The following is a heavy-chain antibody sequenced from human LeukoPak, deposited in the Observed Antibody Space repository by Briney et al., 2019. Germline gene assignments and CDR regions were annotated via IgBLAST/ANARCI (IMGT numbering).Heavy chain of an antibody. CDR3: ARESETSGWYDY. J-gene: IGHJ4*02. CDR2: ISGDGGST. V-gene: IGHV3-43*02. D-gene: IGHD6-19*01. Sequence: GGSMGLSCAAPGFIFDNYAIHWVRQAPGKGLEWVSLISGDGGSTFYADSVRGRFTISRDNTRKSLSLQMSSLRSEDTALYHCARESETSGWYDYWGQGTLVSVSS. CDR1: GFIFDNYA.